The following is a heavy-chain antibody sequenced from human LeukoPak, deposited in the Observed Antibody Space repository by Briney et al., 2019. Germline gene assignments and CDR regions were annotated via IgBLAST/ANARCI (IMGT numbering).Heavy chain of an antibody. V-gene: IGHV3-23*01. CDR1: GFTFSSYA. J-gene: IGHJ4*02. D-gene: IGHD2-2*01. CDR3: AKDSQDIVVVPAADY. Sequence: GSLRLSCAASGFTFSSYAMSWVRQAPGKGLEWVSAISGSGGSTYYADSVKGRFTISRDNSKNTLYLQMNSLRAEDTAVYYCAKDSQDIVVVPAADYWGQGTLVTVSS. CDR2: ISGSGGST.